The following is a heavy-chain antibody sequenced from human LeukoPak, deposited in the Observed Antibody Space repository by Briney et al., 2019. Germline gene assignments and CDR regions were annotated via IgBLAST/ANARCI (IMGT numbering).Heavy chain of an antibody. Sequence: GGSLRLSCEGSGFTFTSDGMNWVRKAPGKGLEWGEVISYDGSNKYYADSVKGRFTISRDNSKNTLYLQMNSLRAEDTAVYYCAKDLERHIVVVTASAVDYWGQGTLVTVSS. CDR2: ISYDGSNK. V-gene: IGHV3-30*18. D-gene: IGHD2-21*02. CDR1: GFTFTSDG. J-gene: IGHJ4*02. CDR3: AKDLERHIVVVTASAVDY.